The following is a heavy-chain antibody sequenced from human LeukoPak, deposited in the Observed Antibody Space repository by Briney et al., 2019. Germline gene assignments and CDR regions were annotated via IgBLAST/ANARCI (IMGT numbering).Heavy chain of an antibody. J-gene: IGHJ5*02. CDR3: ARADCSSSTCYLRRSWFDP. CDR2: IRTSSRYI. Sequence: GGSLRLSCAASGFTLSNYDMNWVRQAPGKGLEWVSSIRTSSRYIYYKDSVRGRFTISRDDAKNSLYLEMNSLRAEDTAVYYCARADCSSSTCYLRRSWFDPWGQGTLVTVSS. D-gene: IGHD2-2*01. V-gene: IGHV3-21*01. CDR1: GFTLSNYD.